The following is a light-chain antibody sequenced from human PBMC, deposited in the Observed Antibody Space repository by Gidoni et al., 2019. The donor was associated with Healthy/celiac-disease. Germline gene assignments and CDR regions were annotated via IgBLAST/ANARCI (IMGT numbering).Light chain of an antibody. J-gene: IGKJ1*01. CDR1: QSISSY. V-gene: IGKV1-39*01. CDR2: AAS. Sequence: DIQIPHSPSSLSASVGDRVPITCRASQSISSYLNWYQQNPGKAPKLLINAASSLQSGVPSRLSGSGSGTDFTLTISSLQPEDFATYYWQQSYSTPRTFGQGTKVEIK. CDR3: QQSYSTPRT.